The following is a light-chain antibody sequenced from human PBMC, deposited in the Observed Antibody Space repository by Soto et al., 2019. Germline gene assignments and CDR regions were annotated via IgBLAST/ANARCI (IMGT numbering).Light chain of an antibody. V-gene: IGKV1-9*01. Sequence: DIQFTQSPSFLSASVGDRVTITCRASQGISSYLAWYQQKPGKAPKLLIYVASTLQSGVPSRFSGSGSGTEFTLTISSLQPEDFENYYCQQDNNYALPSGGGTKE. CDR2: VAS. J-gene: IGKJ4*01. CDR1: QGISSY. CDR3: QQDNNYALP.